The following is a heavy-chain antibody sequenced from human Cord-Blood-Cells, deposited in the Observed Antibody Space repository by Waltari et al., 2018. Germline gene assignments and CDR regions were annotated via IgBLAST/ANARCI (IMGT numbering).Heavy chain of an antibody. CDR2: IHYSGST. V-gene: IGHV4-39*01. CDR1: GGPLRTSSYY. Sequence: QLQLQVSVPGLVKPSETLSLTCTDSGGPLRTSSYYWGWIRQPPGKGLEWIGSIHYSGSTYYNPSLKSRVTISVDTSKNQFSLKLSSVTAADTAVYYCARVIWSIAARDAFDIWGHGTMVTVSS. D-gene: IGHD6-6*01. CDR3: ARVIWSIAARDAFDI. J-gene: IGHJ3*02.